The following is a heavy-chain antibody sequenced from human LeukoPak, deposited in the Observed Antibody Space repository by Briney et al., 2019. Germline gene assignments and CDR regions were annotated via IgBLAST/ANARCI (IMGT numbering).Heavy chain of an antibody. CDR3: AKVDSYNSGWLDY. CDR2: INQDGSEK. J-gene: IGHJ4*02. Sequence: PGGSLRLSCAASGFTFSSHWMSWVRQAPAKGLECVANINQDGSEKYYVDSVKGRFTISRDNAKNSLYLQMSSLRAEDTAIYYCAKVDSYNSGWLDYWGQGTLVTVSS. V-gene: IGHV3-7*04. D-gene: IGHD6-19*01. CDR1: GFTFSSHW.